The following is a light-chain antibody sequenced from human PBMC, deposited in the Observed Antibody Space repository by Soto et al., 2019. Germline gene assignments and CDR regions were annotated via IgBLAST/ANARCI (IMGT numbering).Light chain of an antibody. CDR1: SSNIGNNY. Sequence: QSVLTQPPSVSAAPGQKVTISCSGSSSNIGNNYVSWYQQLPGTAPKLLIYDNNKRPSGIPDQFSGSKSGTSATLGITGLQTGGEADYYCGTWDSSLCAVGFGGGTKLTVL. V-gene: IGLV1-51*01. CDR3: GTWDSSLCAVG. J-gene: IGLJ2*01. CDR2: DNN.